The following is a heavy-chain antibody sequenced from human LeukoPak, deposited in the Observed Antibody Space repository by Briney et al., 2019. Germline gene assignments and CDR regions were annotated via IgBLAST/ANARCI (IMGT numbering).Heavy chain of an antibody. J-gene: IGHJ6*03. V-gene: IGHV1-2*02. CDR1: GYTFTGYY. CDR2: INPNSGGT. D-gene: IGHD3-10*01. CDR3: ARDTAPPGVRGGYYYMDV. Sequence: GASVKVSCKASGYTFTGYYMHWVRQAPGQGLEWMGWINPNSGGTNYAQKFQGRVTMTRDTSISTAYMELSRLRSDDTAVYYCARDTAPPGVRGGYYYMDVWGKGTTVTVSS.